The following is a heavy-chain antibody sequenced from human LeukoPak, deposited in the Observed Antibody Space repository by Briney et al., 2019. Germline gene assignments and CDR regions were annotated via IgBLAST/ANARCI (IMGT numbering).Heavy chain of an antibody. D-gene: IGHD6-13*01. CDR3: ARKVSSSWYYFDY. Sequence: GGSLRLSCAASGFTFSSYSMNWVRQAPGKGLEWVSSISSSSSYIYYADSVKGRFTISRDNAKNSLYLQMNSLRAEDTAVYYCARKVSSSWYYFDYWGQGTLVTVSS. CDR1: GFTFSSYS. J-gene: IGHJ4*02. V-gene: IGHV3-21*01. CDR2: ISSSSSYI.